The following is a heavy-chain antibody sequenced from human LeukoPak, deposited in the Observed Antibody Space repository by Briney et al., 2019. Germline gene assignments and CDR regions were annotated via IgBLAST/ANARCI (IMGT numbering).Heavy chain of an antibody. CDR1: GLTFSSYA. V-gene: IGHV3-64D*09. J-gene: IGHJ4*02. CDR3: VRGHTYGIY. Sequence: GGSLRLSCSASGLTFSSYAMHWVRQAPGKGLEHVSTISGNGDGTYYADSVKGRFTISRDNSKNTLYLQMSSLRAEDTAVYYCVRGHTYGIYWGQGSLVTVSS. CDR2: ISGNGDGT. D-gene: IGHD5-18*01.